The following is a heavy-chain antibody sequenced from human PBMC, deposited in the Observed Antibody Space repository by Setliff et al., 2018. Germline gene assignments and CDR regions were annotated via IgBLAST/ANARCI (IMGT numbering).Heavy chain of an antibody. CDR2: MNPNNGNT. V-gene: IGHV1-8*02. CDR3: ARAGQQQLVQDYGFDP. CDR1: GYTFTSYD. D-gene: IGHD6-13*01. J-gene: IGHJ5*02. Sequence: ASVKVSCKASGYTFTSYDFNWVRQATGQGLEWMGWMNPNNGNTGYAQKFQGRVTMTRNTSISTAYMELRSLRSDDTAVYYCARAGQQQLVQDYGFDPWGQGTLVTVSS.